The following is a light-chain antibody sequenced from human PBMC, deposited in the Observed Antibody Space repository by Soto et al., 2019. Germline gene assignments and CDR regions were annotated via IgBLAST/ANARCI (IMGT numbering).Light chain of an antibody. V-gene: IGLV7-46*01. Sequence: QAVVTQEPSLPVCPGGTVTLTCGSSTGAVTNGHYPYWFQQKPGQAPRTLIYDTTNGHSWTPARFSGSLLGGKAALTLSGAKPEDQAEYYSFLSYKGPYVFGSGTKVAVL. CDR2: DTT. CDR3: FLSYKGPYV. J-gene: IGLJ1*01. CDR1: TGAVTNGHY.